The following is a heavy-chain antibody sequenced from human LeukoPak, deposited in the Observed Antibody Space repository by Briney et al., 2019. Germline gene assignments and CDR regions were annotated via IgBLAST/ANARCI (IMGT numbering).Heavy chain of an antibody. D-gene: IGHD3-9*01. V-gene: IGHV1-18*01. Sequence: ASVKVSCKASGYTFTSYGISWVRQAPGQGLEWMGWISAYNGKTNYAQKLRGRVTMTTDTSTSTAYMELRSLRSDDTAVYYCARVLGNTIFSTPDYWGQGTLVTVSS. J-gene: IGHJ4*02. CDR2: ISAYNGKT. CDR3: ARVLGNTIFSTPDY. CDR1: GYTFTSYG.